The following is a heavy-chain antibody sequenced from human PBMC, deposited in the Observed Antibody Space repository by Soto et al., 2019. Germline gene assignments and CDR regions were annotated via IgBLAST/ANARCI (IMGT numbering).Heavy chain of an antibody. CDR3: ARDQTVAGPTTFDY. J-gene: IGHJ4*02. Sequence: EVQLVESGGGLVQPGGSLRLSCAASGFTFSSYWMHWVRQTPGKGLVWVSRIDDAGSVTTYADSVKGRFTISRGNAKNTLYLQMNSLSAEDTAVYYCARDQTVAGPTTFDYCGQGTLVTVSS. V-gene: IGHV3-74*01. CDR1: GFTFSSYW. D-gene: IGHD6-19*01. CDR2: IDDAGSVT.